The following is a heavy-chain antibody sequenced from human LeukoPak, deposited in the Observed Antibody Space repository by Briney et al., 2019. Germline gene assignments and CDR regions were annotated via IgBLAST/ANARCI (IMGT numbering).Heavy chain of an antibody. J-gene: IGHJ6*03. D-gene: IGHD1-26*01. CDR2: IRYDGSNK. Sequence: GGSLRLSCDASGFTFSSYGMHWVRQAPGKGLEWVAFIRYDGSNKYYTDSVKGRFTISRDNSKNTLYLQMNSLRAEDTAVYYCAKGRGWEASYYYYYMDVWGKGTTVTISS. CDR1: GFTFSSYG. CDR3: AKGRGWEASYYYYYMDV. V-gene: IGHV3-30*02.